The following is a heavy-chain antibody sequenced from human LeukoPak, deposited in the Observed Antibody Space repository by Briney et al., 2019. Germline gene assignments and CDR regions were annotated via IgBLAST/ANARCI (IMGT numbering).Heavy chain of an antibody. J-gene: IGHJ4*02. CDR2: ISYDGSNK. Sequence: GRSLRLSCAASGFTFSSYAMHWVRQAPGKGLEWVAVISYDGSNKYYADSVKGRFTISRDNYKNTLYLQMNSLRAEDTAVYYCARDDYSDYESLDYWGQGTLVTVSS. CDR3: ARDDYSDYESLDY. V-gene: IGHV3-30-3*01. CDR1: GFTFSSYA. D-gene: IGHD4-11*01.